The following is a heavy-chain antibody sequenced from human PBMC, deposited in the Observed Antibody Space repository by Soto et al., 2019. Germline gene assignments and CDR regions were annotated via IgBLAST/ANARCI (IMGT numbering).Heavy chain of an antibody. J-gene: IGHJ4*02. CDR1: GGSISSYY. CDR2: IYYSGST. V-gene: IGHV4-59*01. Sequence: SETLSLTCTVSGGSISSYYWSWIRQPPGKGLEWIGYIYYSGSTNYNPSLKSRVTISVDTSKNQFSLKLSSVTAADTAVYYCAMALGYCSGGSCYYFDYWGQGTLVTVS. D-gene: IGHD2-15*01. CDR3: AMALGYCSGGSCYYFDY.